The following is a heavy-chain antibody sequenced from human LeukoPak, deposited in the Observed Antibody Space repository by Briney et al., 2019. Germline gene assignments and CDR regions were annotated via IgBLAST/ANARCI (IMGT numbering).Heavy chain of an antibody. CDR2: MNPNSGNT. D-gene: IGHD5-18*01. J-gene: IGHJ6*02. V-gene: IGHV1-8*01. Sequence: ASVKVSCKASEYTFTSYDINWVRQATGQGLEWMGWMNPNSGNTGYAQKFQGGVTMTRNTSISTAYMELSSLRSEDTAVYYCASSALWAPNYYYYYGMDVWGQGTTVTVSS. CDR3: ASSALWAPNYYYYYGMDV. CDR1: EYTFTSYD.